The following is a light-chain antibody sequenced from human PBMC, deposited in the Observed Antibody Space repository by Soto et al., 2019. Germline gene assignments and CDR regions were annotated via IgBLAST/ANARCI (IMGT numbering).Light chain of an antibody. CDR1: QSVLYSINAKNY. J-gene: IGKJ1*01. CDR2: WAS. CDR3: QQYYSAPRT. Sequence: DILMTQSPDSRAVSLGERASINCKSSQSVLYSINAKNYLAWYQQKPGQPPKLLIHWASSRESGVPDRFSGSGSGTDFTLTISSLQAEDVAVYFCQQYYSAPRTFGQGTKVDIK. V-gene: IGKV4-1*01.